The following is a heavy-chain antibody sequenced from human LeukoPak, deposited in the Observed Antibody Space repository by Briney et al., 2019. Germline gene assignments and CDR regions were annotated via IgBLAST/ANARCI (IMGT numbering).Heavy chain of an antibody. CDR1: GYTFTSYY. Sequence: ASVKVSCKASGYTFTSYYMHWVRQAPGQGLEWMGIINPSGGSTSYAQEFQGRVTMTRDTSTSTVYMELSSLRSEDTAVYYCARSSRTGDPQGYFDYWGQGTLVTVSS. D-gene: IGHD7-27*01. J-gene: IGHJ4*02. V-gene: IGHV1-46*01. CDR2: INPSGGST. CDR3: ARSSRTGDPQGYFDY.